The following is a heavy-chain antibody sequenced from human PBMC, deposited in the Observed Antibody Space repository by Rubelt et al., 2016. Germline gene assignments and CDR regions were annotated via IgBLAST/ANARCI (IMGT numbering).Heavy chain of an antibody. CDR2: INHSGST. Sequence: VQLQQWGAGLLKPSETLSLTCAVYGGSFSGYYWSWIRQPPGKGLEWIGEINHSGSTNYNPSLKSRVTISFDTSKNQFSLKLSPVTAADTAVYYCASQSSSGWYAFDIWGQGTMVTVSS. V-gene: IGHV4-34*01. CDR3: ASQSSSGWYAFDI. J-gene: IGHJ3*02. D-gene: IGHD6-19*01. CDR1: GGSFSGYY.